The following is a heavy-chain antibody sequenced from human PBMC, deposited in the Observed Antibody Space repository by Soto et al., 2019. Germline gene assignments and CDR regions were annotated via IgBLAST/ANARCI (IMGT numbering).Heavy chain of an antibody. V-gene: IGHV1-8*01. CDR1: GYSFTSYD. CDR2: MNPNSGNT. J-gene: IGHJ4*02. Sequence: QVQLVQSGAEVKKPGASVKVSCKASGYSFTSYDINWVRQATGQGLEWMGWMNPNSGNTGSAQKFQGRVTMTRDTAISTAYMELSSLRSDETAVYYCARGGLSNSCGGDCWGQVTLFTVSS. CDR3: ARGGLSNSCGGDC. D-gene: IGHD2-21*01.